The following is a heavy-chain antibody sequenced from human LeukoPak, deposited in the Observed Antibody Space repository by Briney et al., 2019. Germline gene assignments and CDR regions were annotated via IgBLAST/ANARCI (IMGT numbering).Heavy chain of an antibody. CDR1: GLAFDDYA. CDR3: AKDGDFWSGAYFDY. CDR2: ISWNSGSI. D-gene: IGHD3-3*01. V-gene: IGHV3-9*03. J-gene: IGHJ4*02. Sequence: GGSLRLSCAASGLAFDDYAMHWVRQAPGQGLEWVSGISWNSGSIGYADSVKGRFTIFRDNAKNSLYLQMNSLRAEDMALYYCAKDGDFWSGAYFDYWGQGTLVTVSS.